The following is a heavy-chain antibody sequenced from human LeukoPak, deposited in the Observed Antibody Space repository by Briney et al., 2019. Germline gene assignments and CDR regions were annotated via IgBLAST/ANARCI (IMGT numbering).Heavy chain of an antibody. Sequence: SETLSLTCTVSGGSISSSGYYWGWIRQPPGKGLEWIGSIYYSGSTYYNPSLKSRVTISVDTSKNQFSLKLSSVTAADTAVYYCARRLYGSGIDYWGQGTLVTVSS. V-gene: IGHV4-39*01. CDR1: GGSISSSGYY. CDR3: ARRLYGSGIDY. D-gene: IGHD3-10*01. CDR2: IYYSGST. J-gene: IGHJ4*02.